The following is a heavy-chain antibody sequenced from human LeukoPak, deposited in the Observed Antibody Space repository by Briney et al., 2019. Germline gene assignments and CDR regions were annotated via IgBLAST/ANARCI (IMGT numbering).Heavy chain of an antibody. CDR1: GFTLSSFA. CDR2: ISYDGDNK. J-gene: IGHJ4*02. D-gene: IGHD3-10*01. CDR3: ARDLTMVRGRTDF. Sequence: SGGSLRLSCAASGFTLSSFAMHWVSQAPGKGLEWVAVISYDGDNKYYSASVRGRFTISRDNSKNTLYLHINSLRAEDTAVYYCARDLTMVRGRTDFWGQGTLVTVSS. V-gene: IGHV3-30-3*01.